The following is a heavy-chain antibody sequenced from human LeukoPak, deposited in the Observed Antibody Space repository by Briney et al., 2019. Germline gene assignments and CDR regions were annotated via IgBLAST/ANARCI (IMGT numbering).Heavy chain of an antibody. CDR1: GFTFSSYA. CDR2: ISYDGSNK. J-gene: IGHJ4*02. CDR3: ARESGSGWYLGY. D-gene: IGHD6-19*01. Sequence: GGSLRLSCAASGFTFSSYAMHWARQAPGKGLEWVAVISYDGSNKYYADSVKGRFTISRDNSKNTLYLQMNSLRAEDTAVYYCARESGSGWYLGYWGQGTLVTVSS. V-gene: IGHV3-30-3*01.